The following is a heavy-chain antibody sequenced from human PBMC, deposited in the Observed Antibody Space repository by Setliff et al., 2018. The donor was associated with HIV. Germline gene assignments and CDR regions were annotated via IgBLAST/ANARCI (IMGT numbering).Heavy chain of an antibody. CDR3: ATRPPGVHGFSI. D-gene: IGHD3-10*01. V-gene: IGHV1-69*06. J-gene: IGHJ3*02. Sequence: SVKVSCKASGGSFNILGFTWVRQAPGQGLEWVGGIIPVVDAPIYAQRFQGRVVITADKSTGTAYMQLSSLKFEDTAVYYCATRPPGVHGFSIWGQGTMVTVSS. CDR1: GGSFNILG. CDR2: IIPVVDAP.